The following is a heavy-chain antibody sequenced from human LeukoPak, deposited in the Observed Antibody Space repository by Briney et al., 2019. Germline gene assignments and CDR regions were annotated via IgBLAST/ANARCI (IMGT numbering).Heavy chain of an antibody. V-gene: IGHV4-34*01. CDR1: GGSFSGYY. Sequence: PSETLSLTCAVYGGSFSGYYWSWIRQPPGKGLEWIGEINHSGSTNYNPSLKSRVTISVDTSQNQFSLKLSSVTAADTAVYYCARSSYGARRGVWGKGTTVSVSS. CDR2: INHSGST. D-gene: IGHD4-17*01. CDR3: ARSSYGARRGV. J-gene: IGHJ6*04.